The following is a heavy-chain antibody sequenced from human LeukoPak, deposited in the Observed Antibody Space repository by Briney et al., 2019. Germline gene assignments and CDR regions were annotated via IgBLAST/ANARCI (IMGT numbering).Heavy chain of an antibody. D-gene: IGHD6-6*01. CDR3: ARVGVAARPRYYYMDV. CDR1: GYTFTSYD. V-gene: IGHV1-8*03. J-gene: IGHJ6*03. CDR2: MNPNSGNT. Sequence: ASVKVSCKASGYTFTSYDINWVRQATGQGLEWVGWMNPNSGNTGYAQKFQGRVTITRNTSISTAYMELSSLRSEGTAVYYCARVGVAARPRYYYMDVWGKGTTVTVSS.